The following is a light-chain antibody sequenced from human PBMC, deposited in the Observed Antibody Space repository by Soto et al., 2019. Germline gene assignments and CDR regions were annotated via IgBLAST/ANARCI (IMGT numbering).Light chain of an antibody. V-gene: IGKV1-5*03. CDR2: KAS. CDR3: QHYNSYSEA. Sequence: DIQMTQSPSVVSASVVERVTITCRSSQSISSWLAWYQQKPGKAPKLLIYKASTLKSGVPSRFSGSGSGTEFTLTISSLQPDDFATYYCQHYNSYSEAFGQGTKVDIK. J-gene: IGKJ1*01. CDR1: QSISSW.